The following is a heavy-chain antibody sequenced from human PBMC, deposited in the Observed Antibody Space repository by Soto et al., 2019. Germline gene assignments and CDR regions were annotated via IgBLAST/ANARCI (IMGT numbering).Heavy chain of an antibody. J-gene: IGHJ4*02. V-gene: IGHV1-18*01. Sequence: QAQLVQSGAEVKEPGASVKVSCKASGYTFTGYGITWVRQAPGQGLEWMGWASPLSATTNYAPKSRGRVTMTTDTSTNMAYMELRSLRSDDTAVYYCARGGTAEADFWGQGTLVTVSS. D-gene: IGHD2-21*02. CDR3: ARGGTAEADF. CDR2: ASPLSATT. CDR1: GYTFTGYG.